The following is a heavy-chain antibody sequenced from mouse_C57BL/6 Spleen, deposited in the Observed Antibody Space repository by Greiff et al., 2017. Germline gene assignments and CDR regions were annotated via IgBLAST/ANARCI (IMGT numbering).Heavy chain of an antibody. J-gene: IGHJ1*03. CDR3: ARGGYGSSYWYYDV. CDR2: INSDGSST. Sequence: EVLLVESEGGLVQPGSSMKLSCTASGFTFSDYYMAWVRQVPEKGLEWVANINSDGSSTYYLDSLKSRFIISGDKAKNIRYLQMSSLKSEDTATYYCARGGYGSSYWYYDVWGTGTTVTVSS. CDR1: GFTFSDYY. V-gene: IGHV5-16*01. D-gene: IGHD1-1*01.